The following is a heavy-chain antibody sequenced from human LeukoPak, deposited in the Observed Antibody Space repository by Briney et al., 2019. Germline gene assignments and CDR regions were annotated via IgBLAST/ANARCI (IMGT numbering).Heavy chain of an antibody. Sequence: SETLSLTCTVSGGSVSSGSYYWSWIRQPPGKGLEWIGYIYYSGSTNYNPSLKSRVTISVDTSKNQFSLKLSSVTAADTAVYYCAREVAAAGTDNWFDSWGQGTLVTVSS. CDR1: GGSVSSGSYY. CDR2: IYYSGST. V-gene: IGHV4-61*01. CDR3: AREVAAAGTDNWFDS. J-gene: IGHJ5*01. D-gene: IGHD6-13*01.